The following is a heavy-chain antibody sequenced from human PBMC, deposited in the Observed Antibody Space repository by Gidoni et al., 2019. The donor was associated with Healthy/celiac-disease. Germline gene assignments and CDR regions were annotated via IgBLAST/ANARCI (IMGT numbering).Heavy chain of an antibody. CDR2: IYHSGRT. CDR1: GYSISSCYY. CDR3: ARGYGSGWPYGAGWFDP. Sequence: QVQLQESGPGLVKPSETLSLTCAVSGYSISSCYYWGWIRQPPGKGLDWIGSIYHSGRTYYNPSLKSRVTISVDTSKNQVSLKLSSVTAADTAVYYCARGYGSGWPYGAGWFDPWGQGTLVTVSS. D-gene: IGHD6-19*01. J-gene: IGHJ5*02. V-gene: IGHV4-38-2*01.